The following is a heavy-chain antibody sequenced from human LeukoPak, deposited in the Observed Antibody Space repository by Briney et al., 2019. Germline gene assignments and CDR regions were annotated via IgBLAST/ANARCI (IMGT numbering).Heavy chain of an antibody. CDR2: IYHSGST. CDR3: ARGPSLFDY. CDR1: GYSISNGYF. J-gene: IGHJ4*02. V-gene: IGHV4-38-2*02. Sequence: SSETLSLTCTVSGYSISNGYFWGWIRQSPGKGLEWIGSIYHSGSTNYNPSLKSRVTISVDTSKNQFSLKLSSVTAADTAVYYCARGPSLFDYWGQGTLVTVSS.